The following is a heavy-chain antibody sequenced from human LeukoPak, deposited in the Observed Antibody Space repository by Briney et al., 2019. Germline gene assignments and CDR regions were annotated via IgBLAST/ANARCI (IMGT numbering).Heavy chain of an antibody. Sequence: SETLSLTCAVYGGSFSGYYWSWIRQPPGKGLEWIGEINHSGSTNYNPSLKSRVTISVDTSKNQFSLKLGSVTAADTAVYYCARVGCSSTSCSEYYYYGMDVWGQGTTVTVSS. D-gene: IGHD2-2*01. J-gene: IGHJ6*02. CDR3: ARVGCSSTSCSEYYYYGMDV. V-gene: IGHV4-34*01. CDR1: GGSFSGYY. CDR2: INHSGST.